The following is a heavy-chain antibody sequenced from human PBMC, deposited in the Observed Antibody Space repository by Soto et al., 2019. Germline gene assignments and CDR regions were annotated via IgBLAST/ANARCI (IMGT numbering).Heavy chain of an antibody. D-gene: IGHD6-19*01. CDR1: GFTFSSYW. Sequence: PWVSLRLSCAASGFTFSSYWMSWVRQAPGKGLEWVANIKQDGSEKYYVDSVKGRFTISRDNAKSSLYLQMNSLRAEDTAVYYCEREVAGTHGLYYYYYYGMDVWGKGTTVTVSS. V-gene: IGHV3-7*01. J-gene: IGHJ6*04. CDR2: IKQDGSEK. CDR3: EREVAGTHGLYYYYYYGMDV.